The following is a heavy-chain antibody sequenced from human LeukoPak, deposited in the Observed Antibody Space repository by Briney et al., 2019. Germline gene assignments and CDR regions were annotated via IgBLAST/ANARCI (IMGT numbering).Heavy chain of an antibody. Sequence: PSETQSLTCAVYGGSFSGYYWSWIRQPPGKGLEWIGEINHSGSTNYNPSLKSRVTISVDTSKNQFSLKLSSVTAADTAVYYCARGDILTGPLVFDYWGQGTLVTVSS. CDR1: GGSFSGYY. D-gene: IGHD3-9*01. CDR3: ARGDILTGPLVFDY. CDR2: INHSGST. J-gene: IGHJ4*02. V-gene: IGHV4-34*01.